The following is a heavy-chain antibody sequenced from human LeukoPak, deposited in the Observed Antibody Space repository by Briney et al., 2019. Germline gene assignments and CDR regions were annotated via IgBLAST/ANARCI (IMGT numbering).Heavy chain of an antibody. CDR3: ARWVILTGYYYFDY. CDR1: GFTFSSYS. D-gene: IGHD3-9*01. J-gene: IGHJ4*02. V-gene: IGHV3-48*04. CDR2: ISSSSSTI. Sequence: PGGSLRLSCAASGFTFSSYSMNWVRQAPGKGLEWVSYISSSSSTIYYADSVKGRFTNSRDNAKNSLYLQMNSLRAEDTAVYYCARWVILTGYYYFDYWGQGTLVTVSS.